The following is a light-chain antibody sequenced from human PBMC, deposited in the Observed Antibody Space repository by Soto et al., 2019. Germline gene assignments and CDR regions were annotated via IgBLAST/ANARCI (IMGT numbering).Light chain of an antibody. J-gene: IGKJ2*01. Sequence: EIVLTQSPGTLSLSPGERATLSCRASQSDSSSYLAWYQQKPGQAPRLLIYGASSRATGIPDRFSGSGSGTDFTLTISRLEPEDFAVYYCQLYGSSPPYTFGQGTKLEIK. CDR2: GAS. CDR3: QLYGSSPPYT. V-gene: IGKV3-20*01. CDR1: QSDSSSY.